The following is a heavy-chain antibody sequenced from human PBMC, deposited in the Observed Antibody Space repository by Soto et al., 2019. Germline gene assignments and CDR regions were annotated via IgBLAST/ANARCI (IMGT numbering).Heavy chain of an antibody. CDR2: IYYSGST. CDR3: ARDVLLSPGWFDP. CDR1: GGSITSGDYY. V-gene: IGHV4-30-4*01. D-gene: IGHD3-10*02. Sequence: QVQLQESGPGLVKPSQTLSLTCTVSGGSITSGDYYWSWIRQPPGKGLEWIVYIYYSGSTYYNPSLKSRVTISVDTSNNQFSLKLSSVTAADTAVYYCARDVLLSPGWFDPWGQGTLVTVSS. J-gene: IGHJ5*02.